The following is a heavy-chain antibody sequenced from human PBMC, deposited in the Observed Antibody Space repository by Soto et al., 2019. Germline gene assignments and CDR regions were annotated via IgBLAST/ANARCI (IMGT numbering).Heavy chain of an antibody. CDR3: ARLVRPGYSGYDFDY. D-gene: IGHD5-12*01. Sequence: SETLSLTCTVSGGSISSYYWSWIRQPPGKGLEWIGYIYYSGSTNYNPSLKSRVTISVDTSKNQFSLKLSSVTAADTAVYYCARLVRPGYSGYDFDYWGQGTLVTVSS. CDR2: IYYSGST. CDR1: GGSISSYY. V-gene: IGHV4-59*08. J-gene: IGHJ4*02.